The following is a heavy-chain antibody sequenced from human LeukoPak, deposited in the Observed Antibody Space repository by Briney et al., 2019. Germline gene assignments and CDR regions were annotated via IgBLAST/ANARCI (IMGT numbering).Heavy chain of an antibody. D-gene: IGHD6-19*01. CDR1: GYTFTSYY. Sequence: GASVKVSCKASGYTFTSYYMHWVRQAPGQGLEWMGIINPSGGSTSYAQKFQGRVTMTRDTSTSTVYMELSSLRSEDTAVYYCARDKGIAVAGIPSAAFDIWGQGTMVTVSS. J-gene: IGHJ3*02. CDR3: ARDKGIAVAGIPSAAFDI. CDR2: INPSGGST. V-gene: IGHV1-46*01.